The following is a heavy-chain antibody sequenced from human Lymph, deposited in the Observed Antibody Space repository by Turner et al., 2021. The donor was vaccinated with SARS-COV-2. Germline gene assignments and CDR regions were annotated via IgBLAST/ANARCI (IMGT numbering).Heavy chain of an antibody. D-gene: IGHD6-6*01. CDR1: GFTFDAYA. CDR2: ISWNSGSI. V-gene: IGHV3-9*01. Sequence: EVQLVESGGGLVQPGRSLRLTCAATGFTFDAYAMHWVREAPGKGLECVSGISWNSGSIGYAASVKGRFTISRDNAKNSLYLQMNSLGAEDTACYYCAKGRGGEQLVRLFDYWGQGTLVTVSS. CDR3: AKGRGGEQLVRLFDY. J-gene: IGHJ4*02.